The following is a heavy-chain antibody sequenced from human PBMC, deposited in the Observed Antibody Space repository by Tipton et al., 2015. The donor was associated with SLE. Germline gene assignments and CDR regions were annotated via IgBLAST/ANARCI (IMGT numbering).Heavy chain of an antibody. D-gene: IGHD6-19*01. CDR2: VYYSGGT. CDR3: ARHMRYQWNYFDY. V-gene: IGHV4-59*08. Sequence: LRLSCSVSSGSMSNYYWSWIRQTPGKGLEWIGYVYYSGGTNYTPTLKGRVTISIDTSKNQFSLKLSSVTAADTAIYYCARHMRYQWNYFDYWGQGTLVTVSS. CDR1: SGSMSNYY. J-gene: IGHJ4*02.